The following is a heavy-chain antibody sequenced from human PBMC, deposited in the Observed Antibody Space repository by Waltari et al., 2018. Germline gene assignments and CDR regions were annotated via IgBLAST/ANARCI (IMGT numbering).Heavy chain of an antibody. Sequence: SGYTFTDYYMYWVRQAPGQGLEWLGWINPNTGDTNYAQKFQGRVTMTRDTSISTAYMELTRLTSDDTATYYCAKDQGNAFNIWGQGTVVTVSS. V-gene: IGHV1-2*02. J-gene: IGHJ3*02. CDR3: AKDQGNAFNI. CDR1: GYTFTDYY. CDR2: INPNTGDT.